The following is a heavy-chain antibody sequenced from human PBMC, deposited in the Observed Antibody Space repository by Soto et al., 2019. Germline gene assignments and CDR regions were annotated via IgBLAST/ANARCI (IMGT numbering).Heavy chain of an antibody. V-gene: IGHV3-23*01. Sequence: PGGSLRLSCAASGFMFSSYAMTWVRQAPGKGLEWVSVISGSGDNTYYADSVKGRFTISRDGSKDTLYLQMNSLRADDTAVYYCAKTFFSGSGSYRGWFDPWGQGPQVTVSS. CDR2: ISGSGDNT. CDR1: GFMFSSYA. J-gene: IGHJ5*02. CDR3: AKTFFSGSGSYRGWFDP. D-gene: IGHD3-10*01.